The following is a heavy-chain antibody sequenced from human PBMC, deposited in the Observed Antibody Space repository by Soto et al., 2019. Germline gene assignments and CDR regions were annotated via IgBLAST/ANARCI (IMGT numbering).Heavy chain of an antibody. D-gene: IGHD5-18*01. Sequence: SETLSLTCTVSGGSISSYYWSWIRQPPGKGLEWIGYIYYSGSTNYNPSLKSRVTTSVDTSKNQFSLKLSSVTAADTAVYYCATHKRGYSYAPRDELGPTHDDGFDIWGQGTLVTVSS. J-gene: IGHJ3*02. CDR3: ATHKRGYSYAPRDELGPTHDDGFDI. V-gene: IGHV4-59*01. CDR2: IYYSGST. CDR1: GGSISSYY.